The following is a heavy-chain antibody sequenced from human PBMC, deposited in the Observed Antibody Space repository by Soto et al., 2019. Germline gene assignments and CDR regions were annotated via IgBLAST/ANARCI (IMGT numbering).Heavy chain of an antibody. Sequence: SETLSLTCTVSGGSISSYYWSWIRQPPGKGLEWIGYIHYSGSTNYNPSLKSRVTISVDTSKNQFSLKLSSVTAADTAVYYCARHIMGLWGIDYLFDDWGQGTLVTVSS. J-gene: IGHJ4*02. CDR2: IHYSGST. CDR1: GGSISSYY. D-gene: IGHD4-17*01. V-gene: IGHV4-59*08. CDR3: ARHIMGLWGIDYLFDD.